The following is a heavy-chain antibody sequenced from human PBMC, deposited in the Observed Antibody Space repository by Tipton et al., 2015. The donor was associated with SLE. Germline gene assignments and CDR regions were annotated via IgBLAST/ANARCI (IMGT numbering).Heavy chain of an antibody. D-gene: IGHD2-2*01. CDR3: ARGSPPPALIGLSAAIGYYYYYMDV. V-gene: IGHV4-30-2*01. CDR2: IFRSGNA. J-gene: IGHJ6*03. Sequence: TLSLTCAVSGGSINSGDYSWSWIRQPPGKGLEWIGYIFRSGNAYYNPSLKSRVTISVDPAKNEFSLKLSSVTAADTAVYFCARGSPPPALIGLSAAIGYYYYYMDVWGKGTTVTVSS. CDR1: GGSINSGDYS.